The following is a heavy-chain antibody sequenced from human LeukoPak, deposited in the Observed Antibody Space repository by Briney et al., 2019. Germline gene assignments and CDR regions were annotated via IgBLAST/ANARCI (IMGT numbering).Heavy chain of an antibody. CDR2: MSGYTKNT. CDR3: AKQAAVAPFDY. D-gene: IGHD2-15*01. Sequence: GGSLRLSCAASGFTFSSCAMSWVRQAPGKGLEWVSAMSGYTKNTYYGDSVKGRFTISRDNSKNTLYLHMNSLGAEDTAVYYCAKQAAVAPFDYWGQGTLVTVSS. V-gene: IGHV3-23*01. CDR1: GFTFSSCA. J-gene: IGHJ4*02.